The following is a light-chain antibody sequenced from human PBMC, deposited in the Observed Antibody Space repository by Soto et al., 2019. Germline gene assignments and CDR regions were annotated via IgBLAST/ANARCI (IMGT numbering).Light chain of an antibody. CDR1: QSVSSY. CDR3: QQRSNWPLT. Sequence: EIVLTQSPATLSLSPGERATLSCRASQSVSSYLAWYQQKLGQAPRLLIYDASNRATGIPARFSGSGSGTDFTLTISSLEPEDFAVYYCQQRSNWPLTFGGGTKLEIK. CDR2: DAS. V-gene: IGKV3-11*01. J-gene: IGKJ4*01.